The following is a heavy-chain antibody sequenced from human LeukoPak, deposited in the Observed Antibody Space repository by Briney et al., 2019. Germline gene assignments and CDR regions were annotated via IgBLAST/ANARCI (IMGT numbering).Heavy chain of an antibody. D-gene: IGHD5-18*01. V-gene: IGHV6-1*01. J-gene: IGHJ4*02. Sequence: SQTLSLTCAISGDSVSGNSAAWNWLRQSPSRGLEWLGRTYYRSKWYNDYAVSVKSRITINPDTSKNQFSLQLNSVTPEDTAIYYCARGYGYYFDYWGQGTLVTVSS. CDR1: GDSVSGNSAA. CDR3: ARGYGYYFDY. CDR2: TYYRSKWYN.